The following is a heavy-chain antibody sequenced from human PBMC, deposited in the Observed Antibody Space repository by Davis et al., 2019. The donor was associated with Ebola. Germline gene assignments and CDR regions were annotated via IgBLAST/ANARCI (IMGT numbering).Heavy chain of an antibody. V-gene: IGHV1-69*04. D-gene: IGHD5-12*01. CDR2: IIPILGIA. Sequence: AASVKVSCKASGGTFSSYAISWVRQAPGQGLEWMGRIIPILGIANYAQKFQGRVTMTTDTSTSTAYMELRSLRSDDTAVCYCARAAAYSGYVGSWGQGTLVTVSS. CDR1: GGTFSSYA. J-gene: IGHJ4*02. CDR3: ARAAAYSGYVGS.